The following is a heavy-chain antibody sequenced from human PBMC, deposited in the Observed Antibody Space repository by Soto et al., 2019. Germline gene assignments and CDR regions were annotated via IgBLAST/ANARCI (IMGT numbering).Heavy chain of an antibody. D-gene: IGHD5-18*01. CDR1: GGSISSGDYY. Sequence: QVQLQESGPGLVKPSQTLSLTCTVSGGSISSGDYYWSWIRQPPGKGLEWIGYIYYSGSTYYNPSLKRRVTISVDTSKNQFSLKLSSVTAADTAVYYCARGYSYGYGTGGYFDYWGQGTLVTVSS. J-gene: IGHJ4*02. V-gene: IGHV4-30-4*01. CDR2: IYYSGST. CDR3: ARGYSYGYGTGGYFDY.